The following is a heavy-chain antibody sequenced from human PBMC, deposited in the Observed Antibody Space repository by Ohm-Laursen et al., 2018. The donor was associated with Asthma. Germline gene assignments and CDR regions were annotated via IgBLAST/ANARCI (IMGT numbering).Heavy chain of an antibody. CDR2: IFYNGST. Sequence: TLSLTCTVSGGSVSSGSYYWSWVRQPPGKGLEWIGFIFYNGSTSYNPSLRSRVAISIDTSKNQFSLKVTSVIAADTAVYFCARDGGGYGVNYYYYGMDVWGQGTTVSVSS. J-gene: IGHJ6*02. CDR1: GGSVSSGSYY. V-gene: IGHV4-30-4*01. D-gene: IGHD5-12*01. CDR3: ARDGGGYGVNYYYYGMDV.